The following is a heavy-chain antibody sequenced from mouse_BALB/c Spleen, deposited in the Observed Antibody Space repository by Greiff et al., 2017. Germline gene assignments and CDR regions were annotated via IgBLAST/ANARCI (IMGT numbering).Heavy chain of an antibody. CDR2: ISIYYDNT. J-gene: IGHJ2*01. Sequence: QVQLQQSGPELVRPGESVKISCKGSGYTFTDYAMHWVKQSHAKSLEWIGVISIYYDNTNYNQKFKGKATMTVDNSSSTAYMELARLTSEDSAIYYCARDYGSSYDYFDYWGQGTTLTVSS. V-gene: IGHV1-67*01. D-gene: IGHD1-1*01. CDR1: GYTFTDYA. CDR3: ARDYGSSYDYFDY.